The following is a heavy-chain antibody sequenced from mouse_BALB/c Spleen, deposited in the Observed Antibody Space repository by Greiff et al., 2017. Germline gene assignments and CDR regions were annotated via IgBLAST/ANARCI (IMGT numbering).Heavy chain of an antibody. CDR2: IDPSDSET. Sequence: QVQLKESGPQLVRPGASVKISCKASGYSFTSYWMHWVKQRPGQGLEWIGMIDPSDSETRLNQKFKDKATLTVDKSSSTAYMQLSSPTSEDSAVYYCARVTTVVATPYAMDYWGQGTSVTVSS. D-gene: IGHD1-1*01. V-gene: IGHV1S126*01. J-gene: IGHJ4*01. CDR3: ARVTTVVATPYAMDY. CDR1: GYSFTSYW.